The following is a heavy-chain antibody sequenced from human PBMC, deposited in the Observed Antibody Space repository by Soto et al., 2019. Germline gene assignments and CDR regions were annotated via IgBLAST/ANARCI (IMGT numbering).Heavy chain of an antibody. CDR3: ARDFTSDASSGLWEPPGY. Sequence: GGSLRLSCAASGFTFSSYGMHWVRQAPGKGLEWVAVIWYDGSNKYYADSVKGRFTISRDNSKNTLYLQMNSLRAEDTAVYYCARDFTSDASSGLWEPPGYWGQGTRVTVSS. D-gene: IGHD3-22*01. CDR2: IWYDGSNK. CDR1: GFTFSSYG. J-gene: IGHJ4*02. V-gene: IGHV3-33*01.